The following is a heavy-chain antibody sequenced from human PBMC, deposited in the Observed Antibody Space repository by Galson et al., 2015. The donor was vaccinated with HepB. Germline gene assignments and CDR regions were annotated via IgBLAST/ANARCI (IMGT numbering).Heavy chain of an antibody. Sequence: SVKVSCRASGYTFTSYAMHWVRQAPGQRLEWMGWINAGNGNTKYSQKFQGRVTITRDTSASTAYMELSSLRSEDTAVYYCARNFRSTAAAGTSRLYYYYGMDVWGQGTTVTVSS. CDR3: ARNFRSTAAAGTSRLYYYYGMDV. CDR1: GYTFTSYA. V-gene: IGHV1-3*01. D-gene: IGHD6-13*01. CDR2: INAGNGNT. J-gene: IGHJ6*02.